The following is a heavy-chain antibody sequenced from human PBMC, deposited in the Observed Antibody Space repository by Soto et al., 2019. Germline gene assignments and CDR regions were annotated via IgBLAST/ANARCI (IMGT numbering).Heavy chain of an antibody. CDR3: ATSGLYDFWGGYYNYYYYYGMDV. V-gene: IGHV1-8*01. D-gene: IGHD3-3*01. CDR1: RYPFTSYD. Sequence: GSVKVSFKASRYPFTSYDINLVRQATGQGLEWMGWMNPNSGNTGYAQKFQGRVTMTRNTSISTAYMELSSLRSEDTAVYYCATSGLYDFWGGYYNYYYYYGMDVWGQGTTVTVSS. CDR2: MNPNSGNT. J-gene: IGHJ6*01.